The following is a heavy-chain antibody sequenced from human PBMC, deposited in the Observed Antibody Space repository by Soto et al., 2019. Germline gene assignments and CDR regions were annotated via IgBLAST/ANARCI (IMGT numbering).Heavy chain of an antibody. V-gene: IGHV3-7*02. J-gene: IGHJ5*01. D-gene: IGHD3-10*01. CDR1: GFTFSSHW. CDR2: INEDGSEK. Sequence: GGSLRLSCAGSGFTFSSHWMSWVRQAPGQGLEWVANINEDGSEKHYVDSVKGRFTISRDNGKNSVYLGMNSLRADDTAVYYCARMGLLWFGESLLDPWGQGVLVTVSS. CDR3: ARMGLLWFGESLLDP.